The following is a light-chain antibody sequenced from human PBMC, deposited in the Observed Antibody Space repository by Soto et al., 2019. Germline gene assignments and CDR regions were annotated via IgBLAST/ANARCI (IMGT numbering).Light chain of an antibody. CDR1: QGISSY. Sequence: IQLTQSPSSLSASVGDRVTITCRASQGISSYLAWYQQKPGKAPNLLIYAASTLQSGVPSRFSGSGSGTDFTLTISSLQPEDFATYYCQQLNSYPYTFGQGNKLEIK. J-gene: IGKJ2*01. CDR2: AAS. CDR3: QQLNSYPYT. V-gene: IGKV1-9*01.